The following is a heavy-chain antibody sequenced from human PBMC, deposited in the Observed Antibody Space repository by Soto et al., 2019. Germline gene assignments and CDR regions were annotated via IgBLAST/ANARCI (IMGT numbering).Heavy chain of an antibody. Sequence: GGSLRLSCAASGFTFSSYGMHWVRQAPGKGLEWVAVIWYDGSNKYYADSVKGRFTISRDNSKNTLYLQMNSLRAEDTAVYYCARDGTVYYYCSGGSCYSSGPDYWGQGTLVTVSS. J-gene: IGHJ4*02. D-gene: IGHD2-15*01. V-gene: IGHV3-33*01. CDR3: ARDGTVYYYCSGGSCYSSGPDY. CDR1: GFTFSSYG. CDR2: IWYDGSNK.